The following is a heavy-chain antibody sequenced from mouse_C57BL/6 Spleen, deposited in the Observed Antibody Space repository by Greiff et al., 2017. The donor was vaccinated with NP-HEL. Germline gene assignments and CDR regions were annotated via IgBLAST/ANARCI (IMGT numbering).Heavy chain of an antibody. CDR2: INPGSGGT. Sequence: VQLQQSGAELVRPGTSVKVSCKASGYAFTNYLIEWVKQRPGQGLEWIGVINPGSGGTNYNEKFKGKATLTADKSSSTAYMQLSSLTSEDSAVYFCARSGYYGSSPGWFAYWGQGTLVTVSA. J-gene: IGHJ3*01. CDR3: ARSGYYGSSPGWFAY. D-gene: IGHD1-1*01. CDR1: GYAFTNYL. V-gene: IGHV1-54*01.